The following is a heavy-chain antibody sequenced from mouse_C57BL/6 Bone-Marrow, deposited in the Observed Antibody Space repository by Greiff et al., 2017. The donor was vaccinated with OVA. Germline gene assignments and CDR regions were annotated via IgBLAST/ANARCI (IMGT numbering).Heavy chain of an antibody. J-gene: IGHJ3*01. CDR3: ASRQLRFAY. V-gene: IGHV1-9*01. Sequence: QVQLQQSGAELMKPGASVKLSCKATGYTFTGYWIEWVKQRPGHGLEWIGEILPGSGSTNYNEKFKGKATLTADTSSNTAYMQLSSLTTEDSAIYYCASRQLRFAYWGQGTLVTVSA. CDR1: GYTFTGYW. CDR2: ILPGSGST. D-gene: IGHD3-2*01.